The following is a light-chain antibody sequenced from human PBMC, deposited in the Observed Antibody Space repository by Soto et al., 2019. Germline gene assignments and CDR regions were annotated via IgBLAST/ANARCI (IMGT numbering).Light chain of an antibody. CDR3: ISYTSSSTSYV. V-gene: IGLV2-14*01. CDR1: SSDVGGYNY. Sequence: QSVLTQPASVSGSPGQSITISCTGTSSDVGGYNYVAWYQQHPGKVPRLMIYEVSNRPSWVSNRFSGSKSGSTASLTISGLQAEDEADYYCISYTSSSTSYVFGTGTKV. J-gene: IGLJ1*01. CDR2: EVS.